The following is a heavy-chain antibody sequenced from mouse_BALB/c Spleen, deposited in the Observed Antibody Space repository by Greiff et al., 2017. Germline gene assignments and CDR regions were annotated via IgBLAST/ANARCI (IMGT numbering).Heavy chain of an antibody. Sequence: QVQLQQSGAELARPGASVKLSCKASGYTFTSYWMQWVKQRPGQGLEWIGAIYPGDGDTRYTQKFKGKATLTADKSSSTAYMQLSSLASEDSAVYYCARFEKNPLFDYWGQGTTVSVSA. CDR2: IYPGDGDT. CDR1: GYTFTSYW. CDR3: ARFEKNPLFDY. V-gene: IGHV1-87*01. J-gene: IGHJ2*01.